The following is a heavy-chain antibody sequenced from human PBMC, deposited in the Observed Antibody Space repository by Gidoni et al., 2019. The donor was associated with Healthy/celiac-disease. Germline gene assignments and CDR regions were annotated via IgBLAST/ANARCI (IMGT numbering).Heavy chain of an antibody. Sequence: EVQLVQPGAEVKKPGESLKISCKGSGYSFTSYWIGWVRQMPGKGLEWMGIIYPGHSDTRYSPSFQGQVTISADKSISTAYLQWSSLKASDTAMYYCARSVGYCGGDCYAEYDPWGQGTLVTVSS. J-gene: IGHJ5*02. CDR3: ARSVGYCGGDCYAEYDP. V-gene: IGHV5-51*01. D-gene: IGHD2-21*02. CDR2: IYPGHSDT. CDR1: GYSFTSYW.